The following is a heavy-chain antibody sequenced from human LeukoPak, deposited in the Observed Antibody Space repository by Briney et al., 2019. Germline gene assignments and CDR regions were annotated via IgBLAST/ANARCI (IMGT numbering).Heavy chain of an antibody. Sequence: SQTLSLTCTVSGGSISSGSYYWSWIRQPAGKGLEWIGRIYTSGSTNYNPSLKSRVTISVDTSKSQFSLKLSSVTAADTAVYYCARDVIRDYDILTGYPDDAFDIWGQGTMVTVSS. D-gene: IGHD3-9*01. J-gene: IGHJ3*02. CDR1: GGSISSGSYY. V-gene: IGHV4-61*02. CDR3: ARDVIRDYDILTGYPDDAFDI. CDR2: IYTSGST.